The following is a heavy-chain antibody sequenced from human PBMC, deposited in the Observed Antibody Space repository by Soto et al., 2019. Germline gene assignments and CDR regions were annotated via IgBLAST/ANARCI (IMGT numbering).Heavy chain of an antibody. CDR2: IIPIFGTA. J-gene: IGHJ4*02. CDR3: ARVRRYSSSAYYFDY. V-gene: IGHV1-69*13. D-gene: IGHD6-6*01. CDR1: GGTFSSYA. Sequence: WPSVKVSCKASGGTFSSYAISWVRQAPGQGLEWMGGIIPIFGTANYAQKFQGRVTITADESTSTAYMELSSLRSEDTAVYYCARVRRYSSSAYYFDYWGQGTLVTVSS.